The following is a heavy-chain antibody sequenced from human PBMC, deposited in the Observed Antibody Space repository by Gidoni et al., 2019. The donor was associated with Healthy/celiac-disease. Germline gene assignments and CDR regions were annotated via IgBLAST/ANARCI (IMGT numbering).Heavy chain of an antibody. CDR1: GDSVPSNSAA. Sequence: QVQLQQSGPGLVKPSQTLSLTCAISGDSVPSNSAAWNWIRQSPSRGLEWLGRTYYRSKLYNDYAVSVKSRITINPDTSKNQCSLQLNSVTPEDTTVYYCASSVGWIFLFDPWGQGTLVTVSS. CDR3: ASSVGWIFLFDP. J-gene: IGHJ5*02. V-gene: IGHV6-1*01. D-gene: IGHD1-26*01. CDR2: TYYRSKLYN.